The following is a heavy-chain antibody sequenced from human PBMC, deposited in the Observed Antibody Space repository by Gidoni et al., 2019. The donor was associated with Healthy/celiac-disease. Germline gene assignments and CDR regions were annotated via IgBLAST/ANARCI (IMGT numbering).Heavy chain of an antibody. CDR2: ISGSGGST. Sequence: EVQLLESGGGLVQPGGSLRLSCAASGFTFSSYAMSWVRQAPGKGLEWVSAISGSGGSTYYADSVKGRFTISRDNSKNTLYLQMNSLRAEDTAVYYCAKAYHDSSGYPPDAFDIWGQGTMVTVSS. D-gene: IGHD3-22*01. CDR3: AKAYHDSSGYPPDAFDI. J-gene: IGHJ3*02. V-gene: IGHV3-23*01. CDR1: GFTFSSYA.